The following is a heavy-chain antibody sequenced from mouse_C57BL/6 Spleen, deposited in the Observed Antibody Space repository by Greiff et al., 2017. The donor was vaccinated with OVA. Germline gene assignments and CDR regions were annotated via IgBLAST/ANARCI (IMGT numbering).Heavy chain of an antibody. D-gene: IGHD2-4*01. V-gene: IGHV5-9*01. CDR1: GFTFSSYT. CDR3: ARQDYDGYFDV. Sequence: EVKLVESGGGLVKPGGSLKLSCAASGFTFSSYTMSWVRQTPEKRLEWVATISGGGGNTYYPDSVKGRFTISRDNAKNTLYLQMSSLRSEDTALYYCARQDYDGYFDVWGTGTTVTVSS. J-gene: IGHJ1*03. CDR2: ISGGGGNT.